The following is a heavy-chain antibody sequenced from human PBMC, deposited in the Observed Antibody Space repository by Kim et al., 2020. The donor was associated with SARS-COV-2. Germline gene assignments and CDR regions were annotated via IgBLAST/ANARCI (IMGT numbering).Heavy chain of an antibody. CDR2: IYYSGST. D-gene: IGHD6-13*01. V-gene: IGHV4-59*08. CDR1: GGSISSYY. Sequence: SETLSLTCTVSGGSISSYYWSWIRQPPGKGLEWIGYIYYSGSTNYNPSLKSRVTISVDTSKNQFSLKLSSVTAADTAVYYCARNGWTYSSSHWYFDLWGRGTLVTVSS. J-gene: IGHJ2*01. CDR3: ARNGWTYSSSHWYFDL.